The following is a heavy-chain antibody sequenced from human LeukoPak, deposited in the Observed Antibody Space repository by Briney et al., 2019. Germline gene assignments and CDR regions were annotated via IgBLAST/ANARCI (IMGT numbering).Heavy chain of an antibody. CDR1: GFTFSSYG. CDR2: ISYDGSNK. CDR3: AKVVAAAGTIPYYYGMDV. D-gene: IGHD6-13*01. Sequence: GRSLRLSCAASGFTFSSYGMHWVRQAPGKGLEWVAVISYDGSNKYYADSVKGRFTISRDNSKNTLYLQMNSLRAEDTAVYYCAKVVAAAGTIPYYYGMDVWGKGTTVTVSS. V-gene: IGHV3-30*18. J-gene: IGHJ6*04.